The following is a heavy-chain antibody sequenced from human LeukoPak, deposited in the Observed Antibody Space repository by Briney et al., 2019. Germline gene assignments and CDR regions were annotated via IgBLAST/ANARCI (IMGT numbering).Heavy chain of an antibody. Sequence: GRSLRLSCAASGFTFRNSGMHWVRQAPGKGLEWVAVISYDGSNKYYADSVKGRFTISRDNSKNTLYLQMNSLRAEDTAVYYCAKRGHSSGWIDYWGQGTLVTVSS. CDR2: ISYDGSNK. CDR1: GFTFRNSG. CDR3: AKRGHSSGWIDY. J-gene: IGHJ4*02. D-gene: IGHD6-19*01. V-gene: IGHV3-30*18.